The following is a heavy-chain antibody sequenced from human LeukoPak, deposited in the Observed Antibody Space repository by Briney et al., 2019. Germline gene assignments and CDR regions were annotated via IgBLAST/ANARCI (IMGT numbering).Heavy chain of an antibody. CDR3: AKSIYGLHDAFDV. V-gene: IGHV3-23*01. J-gene: IGHJ3*01. CDR1: GFTFSTYA. CDR2: TTGNGATT. Sequence: GGSLRLSCAASGFTFSTYAMTWVRQAPGKGLEWVSITTGNGATTYYADSVKGRFTISRDNSKNTLYLQMSSPRADDTAVYYCAKSIYGLHDAFDVWGQGTMVTVSS. D-gene: IGHD2/OR15-2a*01.